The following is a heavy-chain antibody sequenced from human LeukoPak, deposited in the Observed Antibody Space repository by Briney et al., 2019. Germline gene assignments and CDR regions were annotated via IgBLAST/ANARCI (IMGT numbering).Heavy chain of an antibody. J-gene: IGHJ4*02. CDR1: GFTFSDYD. CDR2: ISGLSTHI. D-gene: IGHD3-16*01. Sequence: PGGSLRLSCSASGFTFSDYDMNWVGQAPGKGLEWVSSISGLSTHIYYGDSVKGRFSISRDNAKNSVYLQMNSLGVEDTAIYYCGRAFPPLRTSSAGDLWGQGILVTVSS. V-gene: IGHV3-69-1*02. CDR3: GRAFPPLRTSSAGDL.